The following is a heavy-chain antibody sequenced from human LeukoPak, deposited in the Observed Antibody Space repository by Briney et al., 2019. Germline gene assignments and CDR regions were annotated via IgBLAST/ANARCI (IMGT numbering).Heavy chain of an antibody. CDR2: IYYSGST. D-gene: IGHD2-15*01. Sequence: SETLSLTCTVSGGSISSSSYYWGWIRQPPGKGLEWIRSIYYSGSTYYNPSLKSRVTISVDTSKNQFSLKLSSVTAADTAVYYCARFRHYSGFDYWGQGTLVTVSS. J-gene: IGHJ4*02. CDR3: ARFRHYSGFDY. V-gene: IGHV4-39*07. CDR1: GGSISSSSYY.